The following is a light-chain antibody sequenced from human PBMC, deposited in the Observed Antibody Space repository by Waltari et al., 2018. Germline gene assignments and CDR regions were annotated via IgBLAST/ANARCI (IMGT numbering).Light chain of an antibody. Sequence: QSALTQPRSVSGSPGQSVTLSCTGTSSDVGGYNYVSWYQQHPGKAPKLMMYDVSKRPSGVPDRFSGSKSGNTAYLTISGLQAEDEADYYCCSYAGSYTYVVFGGGTKLTVL. CDR3: CSYAGSYTYVV. J-gene: IGLJ2*01. CDR1: SSDVGGYNY. CDR2: DVS. V-gene: IGLV2-11*01.